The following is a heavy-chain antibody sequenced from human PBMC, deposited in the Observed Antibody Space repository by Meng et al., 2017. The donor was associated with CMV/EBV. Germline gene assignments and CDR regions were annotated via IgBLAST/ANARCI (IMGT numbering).Heavy chain of an antibody. CDR1: GGSISSYY. CDR3: ASAPVLGGFRWYFDL. J-gene: IGHJ2*01. V-gene: IGHV4-59*01. D-gene: IGHD3-16*01. Sequence: GSLRLSCTVSGGSISSYYWSWIRQPPGKGLEWIGYIYYSGSTSYNPSLKSRVTISVDTSKNQFSLKLSSVTAADTAVYYCASAPVLGGFRWYFDLWGRGTLVTVSS. CDR2: IYYSGST.